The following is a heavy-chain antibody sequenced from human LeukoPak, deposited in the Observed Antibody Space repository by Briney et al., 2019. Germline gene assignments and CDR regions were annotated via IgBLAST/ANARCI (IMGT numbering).Heavy chain of an antibody. V-gene: IGHV4-59*12. J-gene: IGHJ5*02. D-gene: IGHD3-22*01. CDR1: GGSISSYY. Sequence: EASETLSLTCTVSGGSISSYYWSWIRQPPGKGLEWIGYIYYSGSTNYNPSLKSRVTISVDTSKNQFSLKLSSVTAADTAVYYCARGFRAYYYDSRSFDPWGQGTLVTVSS. CDR3: ARGFRAYYYDSRSFDP. CDR2: IYYSGST.